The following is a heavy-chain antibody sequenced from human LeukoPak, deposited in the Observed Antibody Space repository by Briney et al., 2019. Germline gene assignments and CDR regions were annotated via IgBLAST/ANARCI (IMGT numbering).Heavy chain of an antibody. CDR3: AKGPQLGVRFADY. V-gene: IGHV3-23*01. CDR2: ISDSGAST. Sequence: GGSLRLSCAASGFTFSSYAMTWVRQTPGKGLEWVSSISDSGASTYYADSVKGRFTISRDNSKNTLYLQMNSLRVEDTAVYYCAKGPQLGVRFADYWGQGTLVTVSS. D-gene: IGHD3-3*01. CDR1: GFTFSSYA. J-gene: IGHJ4*02.